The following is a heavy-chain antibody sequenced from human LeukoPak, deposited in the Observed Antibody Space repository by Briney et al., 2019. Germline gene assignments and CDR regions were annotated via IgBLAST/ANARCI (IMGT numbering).Heavy chain of an antibody. D-gene: IGHD3-10*01. CDR3: AKDNVLLWFGELPYYFDY. J-gene: IGHJ4*02. Sequence: GGSLRLSCAASGFTFSSYAMSWVRQAPGKGLEWVSAISGSGGSTYYADSVKGRFTISRDNSKNTLYLQMNSLRAEDTAVYYCAKDNVLLWFGELPYYFDYWGQGTLVTVSS. CDR2: ISGSGGST. V-gene: IGHV3-23*01. CDR1: GFTFSSYA.